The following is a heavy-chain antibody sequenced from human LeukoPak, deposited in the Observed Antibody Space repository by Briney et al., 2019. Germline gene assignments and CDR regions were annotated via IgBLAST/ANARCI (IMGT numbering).Heavy chain of an antibody. V-gene: IGHV4-39*07. CDR1: GGSISIISSSTYY. CDR2: LYYGENS. Sequence: SEALSLTCTVSGGSISIISSSTYYWGWIRQAPGKGLEWIGSLYYGENSHYNPSLKSRVTISVDKSKNQFSLKLSSVTAADTAVYYCARDTGPSIYYYYMDVWGKGTTVTVSS. J-gene: IGHJ6*03. CDR3: ARDTGPSIYYYYMDV.